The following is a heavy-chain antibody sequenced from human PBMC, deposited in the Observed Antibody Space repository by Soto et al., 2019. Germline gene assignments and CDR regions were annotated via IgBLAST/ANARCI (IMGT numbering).Heavy chain of an antibody. V-gene: IGHV2-5*01. D-gene: IGHD6-19*01. Sequence: SVPTLVNPTRTLTLTCTFSGFALSTSGVGVGWIRQPPGKALEWLALIYWNDDKRYSPSLKSRLTITKDTSKNQVVLTMTNMDPVDTATYYCAHRPSGWYLFDYWGQGTLVTVSS. CDR2: IYWNDDK. J-gene: IGHJ4*02. CDR3: AHRPSGWYLFDY. CDR1: GFALSTSGVG.